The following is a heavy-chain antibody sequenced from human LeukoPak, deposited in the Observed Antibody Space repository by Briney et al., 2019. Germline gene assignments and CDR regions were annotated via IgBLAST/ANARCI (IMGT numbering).Heavy chain of an antibody. J-gene: IGHJ4*02. CDR2: ISYDESNK. V-gene: IGHV3-30-3*01. D-gene: IGHD6-19*01. CDR3: ARVRDSSGWYGSLRY. Sequence: GGSLRLSCAASGFTFSSYAMHWVRQAPGKGLEWVAVISYDESNKYYADSVKGRFTISRDNSKNTLYLQMNSLRAEDTAVYYCARVRDSSGWYGSLRYWGQGTLVTVSS. CDR1: GFTFSSYA.